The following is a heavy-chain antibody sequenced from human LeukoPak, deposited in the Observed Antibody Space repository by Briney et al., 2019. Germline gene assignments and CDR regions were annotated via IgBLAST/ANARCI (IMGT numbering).Heavy chain of an antibody. CDR3: ARGSPVDDSYGSIDY. V-gene: IGHV7-4-1*02. J-gene: IGHJ4*02. CDR2: INTNTGNP. Sequence: ASVKVSCKASGYTFTSYGISWVRQAPGQGLEWMGWINTNTGNPTYAQGFTGRFVFSLDTSVSTAYLQISSLKAEDTAVYYCARGSPVDDSYGSIDYWGQGTLVTVSS. CDR1: GYTFTSYG. D-gene: IGHD5-18*01.